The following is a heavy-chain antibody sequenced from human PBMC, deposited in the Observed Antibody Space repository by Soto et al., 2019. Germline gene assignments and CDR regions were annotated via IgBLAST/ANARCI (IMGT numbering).Heavy chain of an antibody. D-gene: IGHD2-21*02. J-gene: IGHJ6*02. CDR2: IIPIFGTA. Sequence: SVKVSCKASGGTFSSYAISWVRQAPGQGLEWMGGIIPIFGTANYAQKFQGRVTITADESTSTAYMELSSLRSEDTAVYYCASPYCGGHCYSGGPVYYYGMDVWGQGTTVTVSS. CDR3: ASPYCGGHCYSGGPVYYYGMDV. V-gene: IGHV1-69*13. CDR1: GGTFSSYA.